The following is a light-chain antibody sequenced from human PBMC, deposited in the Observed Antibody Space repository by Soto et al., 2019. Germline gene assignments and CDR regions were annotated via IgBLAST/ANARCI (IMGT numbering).Light chain of an antibody. CDR2: DVS. CDR3: SSYSGSGTLVV. CDR1: SSDIGGYNY. Sequence: QSALTQPASVSGSPGQSITISCTGTSSDIGGYNYVSWYQQYPGKAPKLLIYDVSDRPSWVSSRFSGSKSGNTASLTISGLQAEDEGDYYCSSYSGSGTLVVFGGGTKVTVL. J-gene: IGLJ2*01. V-gene: IGLV2-14*03.